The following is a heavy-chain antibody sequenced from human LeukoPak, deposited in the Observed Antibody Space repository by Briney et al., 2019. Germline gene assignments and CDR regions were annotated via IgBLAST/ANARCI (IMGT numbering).Heavy chain of an antibody. CDR2: ISAYNGNT. CDR3: AREGVINYDFWSGYYTPAPYGMDV. V-gene: IGHV1-18*01. CDR1: GYTFTSYG. J-gene: IGHJ6*02. Sequence: WASVKVSCKASGYTFTSYGISRVRQAPGQGLEWMGWISAYNGNTNYAQKLQGRVTMTTDTSTSTAYMELRSLRSDDTAVYYWAREGVINYDFWSGYYTPAPYGMDVWGQGTTVTVSS. D-gene: IGHD3-3*01.